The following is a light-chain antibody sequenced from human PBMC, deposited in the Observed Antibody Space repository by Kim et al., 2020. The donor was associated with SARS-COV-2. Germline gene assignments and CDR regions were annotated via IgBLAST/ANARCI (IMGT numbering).Light chain of an antibody. J-gene: IGLJ3*02. CDR3: QVWDSSSDHPV. CDR1: NIGSKS. V-gene: IGLV3-21*04. Sequence: SYELTQPPSVSEAPGKTARITCGGNNIGSKSVHWYQQKPGQAPVLVIYYDSDRPSGIPERFSGSNSGNTATLTISRVAAGDEADYYCQVWDSSSDHPVFG. CDR2: YDS.